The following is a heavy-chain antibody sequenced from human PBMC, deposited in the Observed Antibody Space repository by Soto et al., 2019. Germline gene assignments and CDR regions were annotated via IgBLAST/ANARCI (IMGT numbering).Heavy chain of an antibody. CDR2: FSNTGST. CDR3: AAGYTNDWYYFDY. J-gene: IGHJ4*02. V-gene: IGHV4-59*01. Sequence: SETLSLTCTGSGGSISSYYWSWIRQPPGKGLEWIGCFSNTGSTNYNPSLKSRVTISIDTSKNQFSLKLSSVTAADTAVYYCAAGYTNDWYYFDYWGQGTLVTVS. D-gene: IGHD6-19*01. CDR1: GGSISSYY.